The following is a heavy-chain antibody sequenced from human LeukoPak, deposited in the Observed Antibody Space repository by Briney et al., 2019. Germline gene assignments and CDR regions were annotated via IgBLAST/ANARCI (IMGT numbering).Heavy chain of an antibody. CDR1: GFTFDDYG. CDR2: INWNGGST. V-gene: IGHV3-20*04. CDR3: ARDFGSSWSGDWFDP. J-gene: IGHJ5*02. Sequence: GGSLRLSCAASGFTFDDYGMSWVRQAPGKGLEWVSGINWNGGSTGYADSVKGRFTISSDNAKNSLYLQMNSLRAEDTALYYCARDFGSSWSGDWFDPWGQGTLVTVSS. D-gene: IGHD6-13*01.